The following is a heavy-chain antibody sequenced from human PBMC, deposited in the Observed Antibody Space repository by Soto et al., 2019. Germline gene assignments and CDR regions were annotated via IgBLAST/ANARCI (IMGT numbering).Heavy chain of an antibody. D-gene: IGHD5-12*01. V-gene: IGHV1-69*13. CDR3: AREATVMATIPVLYYYYGMDV. Sequence: SVKVSCKASGGTFSSYAISWVRQAPGQGLEWMGGIIPIFGTANYAQKFQGRVTITADESTSTAYMELSSLRPEDTAVYYCAREATVMATIPVLYYYYGMDVWGQGTTVTVSS. J-gene: IGHJ6*02. CDR2: IIPIFGTA. CDR1: GGTFSSYA.